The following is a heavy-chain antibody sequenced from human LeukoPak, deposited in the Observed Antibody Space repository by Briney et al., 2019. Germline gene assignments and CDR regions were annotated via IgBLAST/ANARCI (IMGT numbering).Heavy chain of an antibody. CDR1: VYTLIGNY. CDR2: IDANNGDT. D-gene: IGHD4-11*01. V-gene: IGHV1-2*02. Sequence: ASVTVSCTASVYTLIGNYIHWLRQAPGQGREWMGWIDANNGDTKTVHKFRGRVTQSSDTSISAASMDVSGLSPDDAPVYYCARDPSSVTLYFFDYWGQGTLVTVSS. J-gene: IGHJ4*02. CDR3: ARDPSSVTLYFFDY.